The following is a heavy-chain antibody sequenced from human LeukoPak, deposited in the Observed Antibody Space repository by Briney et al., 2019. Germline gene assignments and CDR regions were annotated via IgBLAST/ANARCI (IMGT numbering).Heavy chain of an antibody. J-gene: IGHJ4*02. Sequence: ASVKVSCKSSGGTFSSYAINWVRQAPGQGLEWMGRIIPILGIANYAQKFQGRVTITADKSTSTAYMELSSLRSEDTAVYYCATGYCSGGSRYSVGTAFDYWGQGTLVTVSS. V-gene: IGHV1-69*04. CDR2: IIPILGIA. D-gene: IGHD2-15*01. CDR1: GGTFSSYA. CDR3: ATGYCSGGSRYSVGTAFDY.